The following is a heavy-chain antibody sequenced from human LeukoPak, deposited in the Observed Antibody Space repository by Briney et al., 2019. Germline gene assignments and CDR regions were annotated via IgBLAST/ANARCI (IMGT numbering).Heavy chain of an antibody. Sequence: PSETLSLTCAVSGGSISSGGYSWSWIRQPPGKGLEWIGYIYYSGSTYYNPSLKSRVTISVDTSKNQFSLKLSSVTAADTAVYYCAKDPERWLQLRLGFSDWGQGTLVTVSS. CDR2: IYYSGST. V-gene: IGHV4-30-4*07. D-gene: IGHD5-24*01. CDR1: GGSISSGGYS. J-gene: IGHJ4*02. CDR3: AKDPERWLQLRLGFSD.